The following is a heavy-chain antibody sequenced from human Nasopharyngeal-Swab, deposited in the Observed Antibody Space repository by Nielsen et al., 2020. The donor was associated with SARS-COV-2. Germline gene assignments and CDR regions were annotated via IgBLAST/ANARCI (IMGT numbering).Heavy chain of an antibody. J-gene: IGHJ4*02. CDR2: ISGSGGST. CDR3: AKSGYSSSSESDY. V-gene: IGHV3-23*01. Sequence: GGSLRLSCAASGFTFISYAMSWVRQAPGKGLEWVSAISGSGGSTYYADSVKGRFTISRDNSKNTLYLQMNSLRAEDTAVYYCAKSGYSSSSESDYWGQGTLVTVSS. D-gene: IGHD6-6*01. CDR1: GFTFISYA.